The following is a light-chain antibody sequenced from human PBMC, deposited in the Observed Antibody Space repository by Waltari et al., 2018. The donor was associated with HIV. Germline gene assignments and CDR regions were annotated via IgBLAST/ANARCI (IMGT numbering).Light chain of an antibody. Sequence: QSALTQPRSVSGSPGQSVTISCTGTSSDVGGYNYVSWYQHHPGKAPKFMMYDVTKRPSGVPDRFSGSKSGNTASLTISGLQAEDEADYYCCSYAGRYTYVFGTGTKVTVL. J-gene: IGLJ1*01. CDR2: DVT. V-gene: IGLV2-11*01. CDR1: SSDVGGYNY. CDR3: CSYAGRYTYV.